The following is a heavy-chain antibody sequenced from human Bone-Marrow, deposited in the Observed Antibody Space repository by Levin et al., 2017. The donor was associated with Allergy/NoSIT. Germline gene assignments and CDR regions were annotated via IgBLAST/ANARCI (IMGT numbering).Heavy chain of an antibody. CDR1: GDTFSSYD. D-gene: IGHD6-6*01. CDR2: MNPNRGNT. J-gene: IGHJ5*02. V-gene: IGHV1-8*01. Sequence: GESLKISCKASGDTFSSYDINWVRQASGQGLEWMGWMNPNRGNTVYAKKFQGRVTMTRNTAISTAYVYLSSLRSEDTAIYYCARGQGRLVGPPWGQGTLVTVSA. CDR3: ARGQGRLVGPP.